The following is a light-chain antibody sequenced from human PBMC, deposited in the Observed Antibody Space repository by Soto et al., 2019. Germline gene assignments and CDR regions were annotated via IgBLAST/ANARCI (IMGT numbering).Light chain of an antibody. Sequence: QSALTQPGSVSGSPGQSIAISCTGTSRDIGGSNYVSWYQQHPGKAPKLMVYDVTNRPSGISDRFSGSKSGNTASLTISGLQAEDEAVYYCSSYTSSSTLYVFGTGTKLTVL. CDR1: SRDIGGSNY. V-gene: IGLV2-14*01. CDR2: DVT. CDR3: SSYTSSSTLYV. J-gene: IGLJ1*01.